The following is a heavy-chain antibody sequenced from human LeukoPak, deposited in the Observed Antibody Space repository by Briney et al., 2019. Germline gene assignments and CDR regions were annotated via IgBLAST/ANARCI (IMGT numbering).Heavy chain of an antibody. CDR1: GGSISSYY. V-gene: IGHV4-4*07. CDR3: ARQGDIAAAGGFDY. D-gene: IGHD6-13*01. J-gene: IGHJ4*02. CDR2: IYTSGST. Sequence: SETLSLTCTVSGGSISSYYWSWIRQPPGKGLEWIGRIYTSGSTNYNPSLKSRVTISVDTSKNQFSLKLSSVTAADTAVYYCARQGDIAAAGGFDYWGQGTLVTVSS.